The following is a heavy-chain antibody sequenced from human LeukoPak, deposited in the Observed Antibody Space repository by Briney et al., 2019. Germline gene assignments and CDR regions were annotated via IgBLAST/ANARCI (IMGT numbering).Heavy chain of an antibody. CDR2: ISSSSSYI. Sequence: PGGSLRLSCAASGFTFSSYSMNWVRQAPGKGLEWVSYISSSSSYIYYADSVKGRFTISRDNAKNSLYLQMNSLRAEDTAVYYCARQGLRYFDWLSPYYFDYWGQGTLVTVSS. CDR3: ARQGLRYFDWLSPYYFDY. CDR1: GFTFSSYS. V-gene: IGHV3-21*05. J-gene: IGHJ4*02. D-gene: IGHD3-9*01.